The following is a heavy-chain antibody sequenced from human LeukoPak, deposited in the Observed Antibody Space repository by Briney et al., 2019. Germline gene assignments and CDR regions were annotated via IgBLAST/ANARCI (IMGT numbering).Heavy chain of an antibody. D-gene: IGHD3-10*01. CDR2: IYSGGST. Sequence: GGSLRLSCAASGFTVSSNYMSWARQAPGKGLEWVSVIYSGGSTYYADSVKGRFTISRDNSKNTLYLQMNSLRAEDTAVYYCARGFPGGYYYGSGSYYTNWFDPWGQGTLVTVSS. CDR3: ARGFPGGYYYGSGSYYTNWFDP. J-gene: IGHJ5*02. V-gene: IGHV3-53*01. CDR1: GFTVSSNY.